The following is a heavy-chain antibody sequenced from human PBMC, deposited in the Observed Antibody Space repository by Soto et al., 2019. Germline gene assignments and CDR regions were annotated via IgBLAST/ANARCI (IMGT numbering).Heavy chain of an antibody. Sequence: KPSETLSLTCTVSGGSISSYYWSWIRQPPGKGLEWIGYMYNTGSTIYNPSLKSRVTISVDTSKNQFSLKLNSVTAADTAVYYCARDLWGYCGADCYPLDVWGQGTTVTAPQ. J-gene: IGHJ6*01. CDR3: ARDLWGYCGADCYPLDV. CDR1: GGSISSYY. D-gene: IGHD2-21*02. V-gene: IGHV4-59*01. CDR2: MYNTGST.